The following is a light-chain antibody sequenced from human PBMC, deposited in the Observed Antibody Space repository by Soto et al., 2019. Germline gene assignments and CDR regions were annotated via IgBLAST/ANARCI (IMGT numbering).Light chain of an antibody. J-gene: IGKJ1*01. V-gene: IGKV3-11*01. CDR2: DAS. CDR3: QQRSNWPT. CDR1: QSVTDRY. Sequence: EIVLTQSPGALSLSPWERAALSCRASQSVTDRYLAWYQQKPGQTPRLLIYDASNRATGIPARFSGSGSGTDFTLTISSLEPEDFAVYYCQQRSNWPTFGQGTKVDNK.